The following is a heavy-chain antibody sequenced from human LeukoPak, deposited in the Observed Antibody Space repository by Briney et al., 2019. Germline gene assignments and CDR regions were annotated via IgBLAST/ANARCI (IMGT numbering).Heavy chain of an antibody. V-gene: IGHV1-69*13. D-gene: IGHD1-26*01. CDR1: GGTFSRYA. CDR2: IIPIFGTA. Sequence: GASVKVSCKASGGTFSRYAISWVRQAPGQGLEWMGGIIPIFGTANYAQKFQGRVTITADESTSTAYMELSSLRSEDTAVYYCAREAPIVGATYFDYWGQGTLVTVSS. J-gene: IGHJ4*02. CDR3: AREAPIVGATYFDY.